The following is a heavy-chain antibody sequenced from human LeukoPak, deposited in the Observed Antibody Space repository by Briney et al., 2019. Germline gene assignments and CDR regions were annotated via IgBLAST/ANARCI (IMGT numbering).Heavy chain of an antibody. J-gene: IGHJ4*01. CDR3: ARDGTAAGLYFDL. CDR2: IGQDGGEK. D-gene: IGHD6-13*01. CDR1: GFTFTDYW. Sequence: GGSLRLSCAVSGFTFTDYWMNWVRQAPGKGLEWVASIGQDGGEKSYVDSVKGRFNISRDNTKSSLYLQINSLRAEDTAVYYCARDGTAAGLYFDLWGQGTLVTVSS. V-gene: IGHV3-7*01.